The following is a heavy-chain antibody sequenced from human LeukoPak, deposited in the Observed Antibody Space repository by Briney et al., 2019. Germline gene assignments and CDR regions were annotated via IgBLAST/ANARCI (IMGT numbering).Heavy chain of an antibody. CDR3: ARIHWNERRENDAFDF. D-gene: IGHD1-1*01. Sequence: GGSLRLSCTASGFTFSGYWMTWVRQAPGKGLQWVANMRYDDSERYYVDSVKGRCTISRDNAKNTLYLQLNSLRVEDTAVYYCARIHWNERRENDAFDFWGQGTTVTVSS. CDR2: MRYDDSER. CDR1: GFTFSGYW. J-gene: IGHJ3*01. V-gene: IGHV3-7*01.